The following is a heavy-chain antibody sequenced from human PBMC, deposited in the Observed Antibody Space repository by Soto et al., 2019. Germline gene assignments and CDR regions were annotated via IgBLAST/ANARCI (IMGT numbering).Heavy chain of an antibody. J-gene: IGHJ4*02. D-gene: IGHD6-13*01. CDR2: IYYTGST. V-gene: IGHV4-39*01. CDR1: GGSISSSDYW. Sequence: QLQLQESGPGLVKPAETVSITCTVSGGSISSSDYWWGWIRQPPGKGLEWIGSIYYTGSTYYNPSLKSRVIISVDTSKNQFSLRLSSVTAADTAVYYCARQIGRGSWSLDHWGQGTLVTVSS. CDR3: ARQIGRGSWSLDH.